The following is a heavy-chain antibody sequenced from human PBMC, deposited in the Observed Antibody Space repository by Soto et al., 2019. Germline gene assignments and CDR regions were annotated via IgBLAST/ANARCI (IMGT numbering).Heavy chain of an antibody. CDR2: IIPIFGTA. D-gene: IGHD6-6*01. V-gene: IGHV1-69*12. CDR3: ARDPSIAARPEMVRGAFDI. J-gene: IGHJ3*02. Sequence: QVQLVQSGAEVKKPGSSVKVSCKASGGTFSSYAISWVRQAPGQGLEWMGGIIPIFGTANYAQKFQGRVTITADESTSTAYMELSSLRSEDTAVYYCARDPSIAARPEMVRGAFDIWGQGTMVTVSS. CDR1: GGTFSSYA.